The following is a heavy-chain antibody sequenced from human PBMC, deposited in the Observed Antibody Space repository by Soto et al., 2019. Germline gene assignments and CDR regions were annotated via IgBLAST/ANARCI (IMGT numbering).Heavy chain of an antibody. CDR3: ARGGRIASSLYYCYYGMDV. CDR2: INHSGST. V-gene: IGHV4-34*01. J-gene: IGHJ6*02. D-gene: IGHD3-3*02. CDR1: GGSFSGYY. Sequence: PSETLSLTCAVYGGSFSGYYWSWIRQPPGKGLEWIGEINHSGSTNYNPSLKSRVTISVDTSKNQFSLKLSSVTAADTAVYYCARGGRIASSLYYCYYGMDVWGQGTTVTVSS.